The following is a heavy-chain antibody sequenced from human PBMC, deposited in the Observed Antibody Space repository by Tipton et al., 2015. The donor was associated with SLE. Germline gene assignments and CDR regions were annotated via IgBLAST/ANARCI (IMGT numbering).Heavy chain of an antibody. CDR2: IDYTRGM. CDR1: GGSMRSYY. D-gene: IGHD3-16*01. V-gene: IGHV4-59*12. CDR3: ARGRPRATQAWGGYYYYMDV. Sequence: TLSLTCTVSGGSMRSYYWSWIRQPPGKRLEWIGYIDYTRGMKYHPSLESRVTISLDTSKNQFSLKLSSVTAADTAVYYCARGRPRATQAWGGYYYYMDVWGKGTTVTVSS. J-gene: IGHJ6*03.